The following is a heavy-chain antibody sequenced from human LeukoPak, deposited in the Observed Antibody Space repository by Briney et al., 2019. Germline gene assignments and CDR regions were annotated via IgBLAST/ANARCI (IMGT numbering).Heavy chain of an antibody. D-gene: IGHD2-15*01. CDR3: ASSYSKDAFDI. V-gene: IGHV4-30-2*01. CDR1: GGSICSGGYS. Sequence: PSETLSLTCAVSGGSICSGGYSWSWIRQPPGKVLEWIGYIYHSGSTYYNPSLKSRVTISVDRSKNQFSLKLSSVTAADTAVYYCASSYSKDAFDIWGQGTMVTVSS. CDR2: IYHSGST. J-gene: IGHJ3*02.